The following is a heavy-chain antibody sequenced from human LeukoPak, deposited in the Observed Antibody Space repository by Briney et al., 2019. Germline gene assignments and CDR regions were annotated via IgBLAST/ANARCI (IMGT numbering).Heavy chain of an antibody. D-gene: IGHD6-6*01. Sequence: PSQTLSLTCTVSGGSISSGGYYWSWIRQPPGKGLEWIGYIYHSGSTYYNPSLKSRVTISVDRFKNQFSLKLSSVTAADTAVYYCARDALILSSSSDWGQGTLVTVSS. J-gene: IGHJ4*02. V-gene: IGHV4-30-2*01. CDR2: IYHSGST. CDR1: GGSISSGGYY. CDR3: ARDALILSSSSD.